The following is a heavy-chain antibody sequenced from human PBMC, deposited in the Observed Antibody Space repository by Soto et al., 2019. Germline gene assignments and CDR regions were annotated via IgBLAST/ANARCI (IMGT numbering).Heavy chain of an antibody. CDR3: ARSLEGTTVTNWFDP. V-gene: IGHV1-69*01. CDR2: ITPVFGTA. D-gene: IGHD4-17*01. J-gene: IGHJ5*02. CDR1: ADTFNSYS. Sequence: QVQLVQSGAAVKKPGSSVKVSCKASADTFNSYSLSWLRQAPGQRLERMGGITPVFGTADYAQSFEDRLTITADDSTSTVYMELSSLRSDDTAVYYCARSLEGTTVTNWFDPWGQGALFTVSS.